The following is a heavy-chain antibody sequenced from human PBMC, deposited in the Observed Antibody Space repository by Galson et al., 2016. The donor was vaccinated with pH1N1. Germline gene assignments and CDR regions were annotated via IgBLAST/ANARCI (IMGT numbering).Heavy chain of an antibody. CDR3: ATGGYGDYGLDVFDI. Sequence: SLRLSCAASGSNSDYNMNWVRLAPGKGLEWVSSISGSGGRKHYADSVQGRFIISRDNSKNTLYLQMNSLRAGDTALYFCATGGYGDYGLDVFDIWVQGTMVIVSS. CDR2: ISGSGGRK. D-gene: IGHD4-17*01. J-gene: IGHJ3*02. CDR1: GSNSDYN. V-gene: IGHV3-23*01.